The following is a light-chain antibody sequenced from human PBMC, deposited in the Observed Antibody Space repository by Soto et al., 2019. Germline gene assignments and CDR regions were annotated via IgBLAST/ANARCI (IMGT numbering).Light chain of an antibody. Sequence: EIVLTQSPGTLSLSPGERATLSCRASQRVSSSYLAWYQQKTGQAPRLLIYGASSRATGIPDRFSGSGSGTDFTLTISRLEPEDFAVYYCQQYGSSPPLTFGGGTKVDIK. CDR2: GAS. CDR1: QRVSSSY. V-gene: IGKV3-20*01. CDR3: QQYGSSPPLT. J-gene: IGKJ4*01.